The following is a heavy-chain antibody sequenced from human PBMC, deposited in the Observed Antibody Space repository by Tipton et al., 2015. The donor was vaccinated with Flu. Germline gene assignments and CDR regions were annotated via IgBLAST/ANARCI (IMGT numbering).Heavy chain of an antibody. Sequence: TLSLTCTVSGGSISSGSYYWSWIRQPAGKGLEWIGRTYISGTTNYNPSLKSRVTLSIDRSKNQLSLRLTSVTAADTAVYFCARRDFSNYVSEPKSWFDVWGRGSLVTVSS. J-gene: IGHJ5*02. CDR3: ARRDFSNYVSEPKSWFDV. CDR2: TYISGTT. D-gene: IGHD4-11*01. V-gene: IGHV4-61*02. CDR1: GGSISSGSYY.